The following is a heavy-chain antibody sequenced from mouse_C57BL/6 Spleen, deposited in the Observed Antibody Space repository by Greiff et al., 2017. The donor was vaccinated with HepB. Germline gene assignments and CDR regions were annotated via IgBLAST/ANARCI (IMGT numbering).Heavy chain of an antibody. V-gene: IGHV2-9*01. D-gene: IGHD1-1*01. J-gene: IGHJ3*01. Sequence: QVQLKESGPGLVAPSQSLSITCTVSGFSLTSYGVDWVRQPPGKGLEWLGVIWGGGSTNYNSALMSRLSISKDNSKSQVFLKMNRLQTYDTAMYYGAKRYYGSSSAWFAYWGQGTLVTVSA. CDR1: GFSLTSYG. CDR2: IWGGGST. CDR3: AKRYYGSSSAWFAY.